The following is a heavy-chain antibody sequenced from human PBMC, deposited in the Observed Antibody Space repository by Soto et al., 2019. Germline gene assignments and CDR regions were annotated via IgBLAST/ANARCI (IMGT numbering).Heavy chain of an antibody. D-gene: IGHD3-10*01. CDR1: GGSISSGGYY. CDR2: IYYSGST. CDR3: ARLRGYYGSGSPNWFDP. J-gene: IGHJ5*02. Sequence: SETLSLTCTVSGGSISSGGYYWSWIRQHPGKGLEWIGYIYYSGSTYYNPSLKSRVTISVDTSKNQFSLKLSSVTAADTAVYYCARLRGYYGSGSPNWFDPWGQGTLVTVSS. V-gene: IGHV4-31*03.